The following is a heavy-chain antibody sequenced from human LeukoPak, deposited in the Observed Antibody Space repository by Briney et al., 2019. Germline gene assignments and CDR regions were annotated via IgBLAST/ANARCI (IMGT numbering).Heavy chain of an antibody. CDR2: IRSKRGGGTA. V-gene: IGHV3-15*01. Sequence: GGSLRLSCSASGFTFINAWMTWVRQAPGKGLEWVGRIRSKRGGGTADYAAPVTGRFTISRDHSRNALILQMNSLKTQDTAVYYCATIKEANDAFDIWGQGTVVTVSS. CDR3: ATIKEANDAFDI. J-gene: IGHJ3*02. CDR1: GFTFINAW.